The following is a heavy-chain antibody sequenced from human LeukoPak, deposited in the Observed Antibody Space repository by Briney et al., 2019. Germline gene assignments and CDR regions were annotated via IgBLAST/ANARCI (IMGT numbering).Heavy chain of an antibody. V-gene: IGHV3-23*01. CDR1: GFTFSSYA. D-gene: IGHD3-3*01. CDR2: ISGSGGST. J-gene: IGHJ4*02. CDR3: AKERNDFWSGSYYFDY. Sequence: GGSLRLSCAASGFTFSSYAMSWVRQAPGKGLEWVSAISGSGGSTYYADSVKGRFTISRDNSKNTLYLQMNSLRDEDTAVYYCAKERNDFWSGSYYFDYWGQGTLVTVSS.